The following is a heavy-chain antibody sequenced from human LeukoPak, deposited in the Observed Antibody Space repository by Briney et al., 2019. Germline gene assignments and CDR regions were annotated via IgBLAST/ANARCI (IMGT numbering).Heavy chain of an antibody. J-gene: IGHJ4*02. Sequence: PGGSLRLSCAASGLTFSNYAIHWVRQAPGKGLEWVAVISYDGNNKYYAASVKGRFTISRDNSKNTLYLQMNSLRAEDAAVYYCARPQGGRQLWLHFDYWGQGTLVTVSS. CDR3: ARPQGGRQLWLHFDY. V-gene: IGHV3-30-3*01. CDR1: GLTFSNYA. D-gene: IGHD5-18*01. CDR2: ISYDGNNK.